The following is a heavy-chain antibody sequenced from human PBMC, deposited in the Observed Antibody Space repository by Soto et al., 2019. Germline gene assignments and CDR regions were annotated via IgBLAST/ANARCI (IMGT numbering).Heavy chain of an antibody. D-gene: IGHD4-17*01. V-gene: IGHV4-30-2*01. CDR1: GGSISSGGYS. CDR2: IYHSGST. J-gene: IGHJ4*02. Sequence: QLQLQESGPGLVKPSQTLSLTCAVSGGSISSGGYSWSWIRQPPGKGLEWIGYIYHSGSTYYNPSLKSRVTISVDRSKNQFSLKLSSVTAADTAVYYCARGGKTVTTFDYWGQGTLVTVSS. CDR3: ARGGKTVTTFDY.